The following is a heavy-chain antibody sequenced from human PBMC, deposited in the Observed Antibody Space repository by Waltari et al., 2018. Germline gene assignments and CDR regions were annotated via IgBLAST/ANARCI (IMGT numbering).Heavy chain of an antibody. J-gene: IGHJ4*02. CDR2: ISWNGGTI. D-gene: IGHD3-10*01. V-gene: IGHV3-9*01. CDR3: AKEMRLRGILITSVDF. CDR1: GFTFDDFA. Sequence: EVQLVESGGGLVQPGGSLRLSCAAPGFTFDDFAMHWVRLVAGRGLGWVSAISWNGGTIAYADSVKGRFTISRDNTKSSLHLQMHSLRTEDTAVYYCAKEMRLRGILITSVDFWGQGIPVTVSS.